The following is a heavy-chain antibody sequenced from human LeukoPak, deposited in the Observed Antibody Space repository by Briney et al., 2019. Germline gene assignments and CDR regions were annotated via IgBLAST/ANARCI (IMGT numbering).Heavy chain of an antibody. CDR2: ISSSSSTI. V-gene: IGHV3-48*04. CDR1: GFTFSSYS. CDR3: ARDRGPHGVSNYYDSSGPIP. D-gene: IGHD3-22*01. Sequence: PGGSLRLSCAASGFTFSSYSMNWVRQAPGKGLEWVSYISSSSSTIYYADSVKGRFTISRDNAKNSLYLQMNSLRAEDTAVYYCARDRGPHGVSNYYDSSGPIPWGQGTLVTVSS. J-gene: IGHJ5*02.